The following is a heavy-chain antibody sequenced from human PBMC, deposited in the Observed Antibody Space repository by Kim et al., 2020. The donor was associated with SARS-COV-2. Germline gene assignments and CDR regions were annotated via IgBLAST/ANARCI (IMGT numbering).Heavy chain of an antibody. J-gene: IGHJ6*02. CDR3: VKDFRTMDV. V-gene: IGHV3-30*18. CDR1: GFTFSSYG. Sequence: GRSLTLSCVASGFTFSSYGMLWVRQAPGKGLGWVAAVSYDGINKYYIDSVKGRFTISRDNSKNTLSLQMNSLRGEDTAMYYCVKDFRTMDVWGQGTTVIVSS. CDR2: VSYDGINK.